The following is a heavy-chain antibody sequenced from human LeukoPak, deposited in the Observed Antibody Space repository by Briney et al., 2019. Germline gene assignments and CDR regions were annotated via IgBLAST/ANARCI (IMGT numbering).Heavy chain of an antibody. Sequence: GGSLRLSCAASGFTFDDYAMHWVRQAPGKGLEWVSGISWNSGSIGYADSVKGRFTISRDNAKNSLYLQMNSLRAEDTALYYCAKALDYGGSYDAFDIWGQGTMVTVSS. CDR3: AKALDYGGSYDAFDI. CDR2: ISWNSGSI. J-gene: IGHJ3*02. V-gene: IGHV3-9*01. D-gene: IGHD4-23*01. CDR1: GFTFDDYA.